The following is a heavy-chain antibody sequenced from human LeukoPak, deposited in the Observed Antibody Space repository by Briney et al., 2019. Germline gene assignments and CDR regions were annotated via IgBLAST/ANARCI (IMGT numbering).Heavy chain of an antibody. Sequence: ASVKVSCKASGYTFTSYGISWVRQAPGQGLEWMGWISAYNGNTNYAQKLQGRVTMTTDTSTSTAYMELRSLRSDDTAVYYCARSFSSGWWQPGGDGVPDYWGQGTLVTVSS. CDR2: ISAYNGNT. D-gene: IGHD6-19*01. J-gene: IGHJ4*02. V-gene: IGHV1-18*01. CDR1: GYTFTSYG. CDR3: ARSFSSGWWQPGGDGVPDY.